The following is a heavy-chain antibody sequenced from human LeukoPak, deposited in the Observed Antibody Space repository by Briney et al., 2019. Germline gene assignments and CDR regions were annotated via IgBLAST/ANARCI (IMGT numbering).Heavy chain of an antibody. D-gene: IGHD3-22*01. V-gene: IGHV3-23*01. CDR3: AKGSSGYFADL. CDR2: ISNDGGGT. J-gene: IGHJ5*02. CDR1: GFINNYG. Sequence: GGSLRLSCAASGFINNYGLIWVRQAPGKGLEWVSAISNDGGGTQYADFVKGRFTISRDNSKNTLFLQMSSLRAEDTALYFCAKGSSGYFADLWGQGTLVTASS.